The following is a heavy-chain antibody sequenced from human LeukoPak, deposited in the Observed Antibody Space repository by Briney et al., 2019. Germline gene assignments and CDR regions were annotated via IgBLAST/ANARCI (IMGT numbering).Heavy chain of an antibody. CDR2: IYYSGST. CDR3: ARVPFPSRWLQLGGMDV. D-gene: IGHD5-24*01. Sequence: SETLSLTCTVSGGSISSGDYYWSWLRQPPGKGLEWIGYIYYSGSTSYNPSLKSRLTISVDTSKNQFSLKLSSVTAADTAVYYCARVPFPSRWLQLGGMDVWGQGTTVTVSS. V-gene: IGHV4-30-4*02. J-gene: IGHJ6*02. CDR1: GGSISSGDYY.